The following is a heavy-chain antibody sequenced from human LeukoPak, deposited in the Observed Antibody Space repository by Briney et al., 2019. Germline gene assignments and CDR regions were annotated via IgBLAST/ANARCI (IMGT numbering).Heavy chain of an antibody. CDR1: GFTFSSYS. Sequence: PGGSLRLSCAASGFTFSSYSMNWVRQAPGKGLEWVSSISSSSSYIYYADSVKGRFTISRDNAKNSLYLQMNSLRAEDTAVYYCARGIISRGAAHNWFDPWGQGTLVTVSS. V-gene: IGHV3-21*01. CDR3: ARGIISRGAAHNWFDP. D-gene: IGHD6-6*01. J-gene: IGHJ5*02. CDR2: ISSSSSYI.